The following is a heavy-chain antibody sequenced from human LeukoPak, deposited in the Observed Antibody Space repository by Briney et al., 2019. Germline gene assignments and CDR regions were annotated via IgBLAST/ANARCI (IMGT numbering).Heavy chain of an antibody. CDR1: GFTFISFG. Sequence: SLRLSCAASGFTFISFGMHWVRQAPGNGLQSVALISFDGGDKYYADSVKGRFTISRDNSKDTLFLQMNSLRPEDTAVYYCAKQGRDHCSGGSCYLFDYWGQGTLVTVSS. J-gene: IGHJ4*02. CDR2: ISFDGGDK. CDR3: AKQGRDHCSGGSCYLFDY. D-gene: IGHD2-15*01. V-gene: IGHV3-30*18.